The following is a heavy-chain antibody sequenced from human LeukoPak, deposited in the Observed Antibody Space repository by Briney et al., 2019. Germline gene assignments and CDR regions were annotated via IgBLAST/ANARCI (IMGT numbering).Heavy chain of an antibody. D-gene: IGHD6-13*01. V-gene: IGHV4-38-2*02. CDR1: GYSISSGYY. J-gene: IGHJ4*02. CDR2: TYHSGTI. CDR3: ARGLGRQQLVSPFDY. Sequence: SETLSLTCTVSGYSISSGYYWGCIRQPPRKGLEWLASTYHSGTIYYNPSLKSRVTISVDTSKNQFSPKLTSVTAADTAVHYCARGLGRQQLVSPFDYWGQGTLVTVSS.